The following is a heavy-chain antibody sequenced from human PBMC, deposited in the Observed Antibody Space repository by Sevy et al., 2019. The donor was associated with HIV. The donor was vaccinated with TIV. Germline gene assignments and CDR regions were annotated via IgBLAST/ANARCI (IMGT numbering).Heavy chain of an antibody. CDR2: ISSSSTI. J-gene: IGHJ6*02. CDR3: ARDGVVTYYYYYGMDV. CDR1: GFTFSSYS. Sequence: GGSLRLSCAASGFTFSSYSMNWVRQAPGKGLEWVSYISSSSTIYYADSVKGRFTISRDNAKNSLYLQMNSLRAEDTAVYYCARDGVVTYYYYYGMDVWGQGTTVTVSS. D-gene: IGHD3-3*01. V-gene: IGHV3-48*01.